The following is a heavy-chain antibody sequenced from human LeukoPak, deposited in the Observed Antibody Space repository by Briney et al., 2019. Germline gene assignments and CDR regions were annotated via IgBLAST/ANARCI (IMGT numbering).Heavy chain of an antibody. Sequence: SETLSLTCSVSGGSISSYYWSWIRQPAGKGLDWIGRIYTNGNTNYNPSLKSRVTISVDTSKNQFSLKLSSVTAADTAVYYCARDLKYYYDSSGYYYGVLGAFDIWGQGTMVTVSS. CDR2: IYTNGNT. V-gene: IGHV4-4*07. D-gene: IGHD3-22*01. CDR3: ARDLKYYYDSSGYYYGVLGAFDI. CDR1: GGSISSYY. J-gene: IGHJ3*02.